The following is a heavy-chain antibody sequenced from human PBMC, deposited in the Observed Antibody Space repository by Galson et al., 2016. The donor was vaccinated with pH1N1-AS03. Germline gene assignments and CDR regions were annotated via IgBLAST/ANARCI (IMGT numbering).Heavy chain of an antibody. CDR1: GFTFSSYA. J-gene: IGHJ6*03. D-gene: IGHD3/OR15-3a*01. V-gene: IGHV3-30*01. CDR3: ARDHDFWTGYSGGYYYYIDV. Sequence: SLRLSCAASGFTFSSYAMHWVRQAPGKGLEWVAAISYDGSDKYYVDSVKGRFTISRDNSKNTLYLQMNSLRAEDTTVYYCARDHDFWTGYSGGYYYYIDVWGKGTTVTVSS. CDR2: ISYDGSDK.